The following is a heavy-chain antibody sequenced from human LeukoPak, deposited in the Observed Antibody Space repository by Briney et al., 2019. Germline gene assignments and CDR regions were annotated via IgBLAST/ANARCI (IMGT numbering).Heavy chain of an antibody. CDR2: IYTSGST. D-gene: IGHD2-2*01. CDR1: GGSISSGSYY. V-gene: IGHV4-61*02. Sequence: SQTLSLTCTVSGGSISSGSYYWSWIRQPAGKGLEWIGRIYTSGSTNYNPSLKSRVTMSVDTSKNQFSLKLSSVTAADTAVYYCARDRGSSTSIPEWFDPWGQGTLVTVSS. J-gene: IGHJ5*02. CDR3: ARDRGSSTSIPEWFDP.